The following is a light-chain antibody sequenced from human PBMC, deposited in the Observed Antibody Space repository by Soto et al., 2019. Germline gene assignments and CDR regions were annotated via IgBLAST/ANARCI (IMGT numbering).Light chain of an antibody. CDR1: QSVSNSF. Sequence: DILFTQSPCPLPFYPGEKDTPPPRPSQSVSNSFLAWYQQKPGQAPRLLIYGASSRATGIPDRFSGSGSGTDFTLTISRLEPEDFAVYYCQQYGNSRAFGQGTK. CDR3: QQYGNSRA. J-gene: IGKJ1*01. V-gene: IGKV3-20*01. CDR2: GAS.